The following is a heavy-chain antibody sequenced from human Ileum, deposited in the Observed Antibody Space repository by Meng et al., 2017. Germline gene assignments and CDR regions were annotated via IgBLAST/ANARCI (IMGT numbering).Heavy chain of an antibody. CDR2: IIPIFGTA. D-gene: IGHD1-26*01. Sequence: SVKVSCKASGGTFSSYAISWVRQATGQGLEWMGGIIPIFGTANYAQKFQGRVTITTDESTSTAYMELSNLRSEDTAVYYCARGVGAPTYYFDYWGQGTLVTVSS. CDR3: ARGVGAPTYYFDY. V-gene: IGHV1-69*05. CDR1: GGTFSSYA. J-gene: IGHJ4*02.